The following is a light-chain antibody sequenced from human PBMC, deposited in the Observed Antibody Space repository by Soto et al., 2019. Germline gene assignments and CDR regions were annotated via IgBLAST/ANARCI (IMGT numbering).Light chain of an antibody. J-gene: IGKJ2*01. CDR1: QGISNA. Sequence: AIELTQSPSSLSAPVGDRVTITCRASQGISNALAWYQQKPGKPPKLLIYDASSLQGGVPSRFSGSGSGTDFTLTISRLQPDDFAAYYCQQFDSFATCGQGTQVEIK. CDR3: QQFDSFAT. CDR2: DAS. V-gene: IGKV1-13*02.